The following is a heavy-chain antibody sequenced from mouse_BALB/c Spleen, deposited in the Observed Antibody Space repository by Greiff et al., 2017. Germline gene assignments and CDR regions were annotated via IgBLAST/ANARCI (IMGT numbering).Heavy chain of an antibody. V-gene: IGHV2-6-7*01. CDR2: IWGDGST. Sequence: QVQLKESGPGLVAPSQSLSITCTVSGFSLTGYGVNWVRQPPGKGLEWLGMIWGDGSTDYNSALKSRLSISKDNSKSQVFLKMNSLQTDDTARYYCARGGYYGSRPHYFDYWGQGTTLTVSS. J-gene: IGHJ2*01. CDR1: GFSLTGYG. D-gene: IGHD1-1*01. CDR3: ARGGYYGSRPHYFDY.